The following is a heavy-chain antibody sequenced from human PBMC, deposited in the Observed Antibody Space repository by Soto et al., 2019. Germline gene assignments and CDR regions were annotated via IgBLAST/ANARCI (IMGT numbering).Heavy chain of an antibody. CDR2: ISFDGRNK. D-gene: IGHD3-10*01. J-gene: IGHJ3*02. CDR1: GFTFNNYA. V-gene: IGHV3-30*04. CDR3: AGHFMVRGPPHAFDM. Sequence: GGSLRLSCAASGFTFNNYAMYWVRQAPGKGLEWVAVISFDGRNKYSADSVKGRFTISRDNSKNMLYLQMNSVRDEDTAVYYCAGHFMVRGPPHAFDMWGQGTMVTVSS.